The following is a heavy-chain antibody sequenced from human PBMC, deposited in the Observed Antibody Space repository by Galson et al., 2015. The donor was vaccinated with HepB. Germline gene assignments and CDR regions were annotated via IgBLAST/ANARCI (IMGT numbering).Heavy chain of an antibody. CDR2: ISYDGSNK. J-gene: IGHJ4*02. CDR1: GFTFSSYA. CDR3: AREETYSRSFDY. D-gene: IGHD6-13*01. V-gene: IGHV3-30-3*01. Sequence: SLRLSCAASGFTFSSYAMHWVRQAPGKGLEWVAVISYDGSNKYYADSVKGRFTISRDNSKNTLYLQMNSLRAEDTAVYYCAREETYSRSFDYWGQGALVTAAS.